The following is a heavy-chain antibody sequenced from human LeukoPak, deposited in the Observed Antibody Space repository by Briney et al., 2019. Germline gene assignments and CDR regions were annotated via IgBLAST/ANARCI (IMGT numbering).Heavy chain of an antibody. CDR1: GGSINNNDYY. Sequence: SETLSLTCTVSGGSINNNDYYWSWIRQPPGKGLEWIGEINHSGSTNYNPSLKSRVTMSVDKSKNQFSLKLSSVTAADTAVYYCARAYDFWSGYPLDFWGQGTLVTVSS. CDR3: ARAYDFWSGYPLDF. V-gene: IGHV4-39*07. D-gene: IGHD3-3*01. J-gene: IGHJ4*02. CDR2: INHSGST.